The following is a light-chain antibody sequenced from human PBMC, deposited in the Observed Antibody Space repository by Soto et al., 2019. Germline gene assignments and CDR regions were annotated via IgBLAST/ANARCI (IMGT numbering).Light chain of an antibody. J-gene: IGLJ2*01. Sequence: QPVLTQPPSVSGAPGQRVTISCTGSGSNIGAGYDVHWYHQLPGTAPRLLIYGSSNRPSGVPDRFSGSKSGASASLAITGLQAEDEADYYCQSYDSTLSAVVFGGGTKLTVL. CDR1: GSNIGAGYD. CDR3: QSYDSTLSAVV. CDR2: GSS. V-gene: IGLV1-40*01.